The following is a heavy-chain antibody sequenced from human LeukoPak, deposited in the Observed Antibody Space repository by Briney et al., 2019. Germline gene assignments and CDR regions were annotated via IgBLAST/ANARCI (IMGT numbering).Heavy chain of an antibody. J-gene: IGHJ4*02. D-gene: IGHD2-2*01. CDR3: ARGLGYCSRTSCYPDY. V-gene: IGHV3-64*01. CDR1: GFNFNIYA. Sequence: GGSLRLSCAASGFNFNIYAMFWVRQAPGKGLEYVSAISGNGDTTEYANSVKGRFTTSRDNSKNTLYLQMGSLRAEDMGVYYCARGLGYCSRTSCYPDYWGQGTLVTVSS. CDR2: ISGNGDTT.